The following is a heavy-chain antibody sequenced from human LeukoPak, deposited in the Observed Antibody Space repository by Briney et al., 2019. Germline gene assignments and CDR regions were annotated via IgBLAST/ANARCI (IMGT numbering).Heavy chain of an antibody. D-gene: IGHD1-7*01. CDR1: GFTFSNYG. CDR3: ARGGWGTAIDY. J-gene: IGHJ4*02. Sequence: PGGSLRLSCAASGFTFSNYGMHWVRQAPGKGLVWVSYINNDGSDTTYADSVKGRFTISRDNAKNTVDLQMNSLRAEDTAVYYCARGGWGTAIDYLGQGTLVTVSS. V-gene: IGHV3-74*01. CDR2: INNDGSDT.